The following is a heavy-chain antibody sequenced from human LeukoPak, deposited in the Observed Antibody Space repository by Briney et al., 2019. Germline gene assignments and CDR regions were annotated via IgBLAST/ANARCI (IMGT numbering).Heavy chain of an antibody. CDR1: GFTFGDYA. D-gene: IGHD3-22*01. V-gene: IGHV3-49*04. Sequence: GGSLRLSCTASGFTFGDYAMSWVRQAPGKGMEWVGFIRSKAYGGTTEYAASVKGRFTISRDDSKSIAYLQMNSLKTEDTAAYYCTRDRERYSDSSGYYNYWGQGTPVTVSS. CDR2: IRSKAYGGTT. CDR3: TRDRERYSDSSGYYNY. J-gene: IGHJ4*02.